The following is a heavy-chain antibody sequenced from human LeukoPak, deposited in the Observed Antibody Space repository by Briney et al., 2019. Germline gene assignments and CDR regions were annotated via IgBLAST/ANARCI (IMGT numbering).Heavy chain of an antibody. CDR3: ARSHPDYYYGMDV. CDR2: IWYDGSNK. CDR1: GFTFSSYG. J-gene: IGHJ6*02. Sequence: GGSLRLSCAASGFTFSSYGMHWVRQAPGKGLEWVAVIWYDGSNKYYADSVKGRFTISRDNSKNPLYLQMNSLRAEDTAVYYCARSHPDYYYGMDVWGQGTTVAVSS. V-gene: IGHV3-33*01.